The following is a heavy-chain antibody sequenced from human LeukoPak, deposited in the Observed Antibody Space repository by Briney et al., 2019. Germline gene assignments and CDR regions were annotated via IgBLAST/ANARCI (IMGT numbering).Heavy chain of an antibody. V-gene: IGHV3-23*01. D-gene: IGHD3-10*01. CDR2: ISGSGGST. J-gene: IGHJ6*03. CDR1: GFTFSSYA. Sequence: QSGGSLRLSCAASGFTFSSYAMSWVRQAPGKGLEWVSAISGSGGSTYYADSVKGRFTISRDNSKNTLYLQMNSLRAEDTAVYCCAREGMVRGVIISYYYYYYYMDVWGKGTTVTVSS. CDR3: AREGMVRGVIISYYYYYYYMDV.